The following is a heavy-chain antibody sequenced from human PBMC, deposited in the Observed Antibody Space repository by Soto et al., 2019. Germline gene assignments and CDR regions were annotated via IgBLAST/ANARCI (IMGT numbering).Heavy chain of an antibody. CDR1: GGSISSSSW. Sequence: ETLSLTCAVSGGSISSSSWWTWVRQPPGKGLEWIGEIYHSGSTNYNPSLKSRVTISVDKSKNQFSLKLTSMTAADTAIYYCAKERGGWCEIWGQGTMVTVSS. CDR2: IYHSGST. J-gene: IGHJ3*02. D-gene: IGHD2-21*01. V-gene: IGHV4-4*02. CDR3: AKERGGWCEI.